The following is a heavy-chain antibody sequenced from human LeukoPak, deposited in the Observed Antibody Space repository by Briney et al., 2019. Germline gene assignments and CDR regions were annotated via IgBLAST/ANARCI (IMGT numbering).Heavy chain of an antibody. Sequence: GGSLRLSCAASGFSFNTYSMNWVRQAPGKGLEWVSSISGNSRYIYYADSVKGRFPISRDNAKNSLYLQMNSLRAEDTAVYYCASRYCSGGSCYCDGYWGQGTLVTVSS. CDR3: ASRYCSGGSCYCDGY. CDR1: GFSFNTYS. V-gene: IGHV3-21*01. J-gene: IGHJ4*02. D-gene: IGHD2-15*01. CDR2: ISGNSRYI.